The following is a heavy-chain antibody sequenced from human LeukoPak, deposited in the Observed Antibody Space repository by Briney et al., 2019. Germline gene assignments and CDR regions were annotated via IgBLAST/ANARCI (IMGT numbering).Heavy chain of an antibody. J-gene: IGHJ4*02. D-gene: IGHD1-26*01. CDR3: ASRVGFEY. Sequence: GGSLRLSCSASGFTFSDFYMSWIRQAQGKGLEWVSYINGNGSTIHYADSVKGRFTISRDNAKNSLFLQMNSLRVEDTAVYYCASRVGFEYWGQGTQVTVSS. CDR2: INGNGSTI. V-gene: IGHV3-11*04. CDR1: GFTFSDFY.